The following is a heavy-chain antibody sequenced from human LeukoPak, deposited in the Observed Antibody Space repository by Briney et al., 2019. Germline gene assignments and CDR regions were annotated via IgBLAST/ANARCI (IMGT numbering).Heavy chain of an antibody. J-gene: IGHJ3*02. Sequence: ASVKVSCKASGYTFTSYGISWVRQAPGQGLEWMGWISAYNGNTNYAQKFQGKVTMTTDTSTSTAYMELRSLRSDDTALYYCVRRSVADRPSGDDAFDIWGQGTMVTVSS. CDR2: ISAYNGNT. CDR1: GYTFTSYG. CDR3: VRRSVADRPSGDDAFDI. D-gene: IGHD6-6*01. V-gene: IGHV1-18*01.